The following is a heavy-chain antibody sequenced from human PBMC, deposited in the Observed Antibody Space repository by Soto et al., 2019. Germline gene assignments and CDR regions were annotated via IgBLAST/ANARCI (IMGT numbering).Heavy chain of an antibody. V-gene: IGHV6-1*01. CDR2: TYYRSKWYN. J-gene: IGHJ6*02. D-gene: IGHD3-3*01. CDR3: ARELITIFGVVFDTYYYYGMDV. Sequence: SQTLSLTCAISGDSVSSNSAAWNWIRQSPSRGLEWLGRTYYRSKWYNDYAVSVKSRITINPDTSKNQFSLQLNSVTPEDTAVYYCARELITIFGVVFDTYYYYGMDVWGQGTTVTVSS. CDR1: GDSVSSNSAA.